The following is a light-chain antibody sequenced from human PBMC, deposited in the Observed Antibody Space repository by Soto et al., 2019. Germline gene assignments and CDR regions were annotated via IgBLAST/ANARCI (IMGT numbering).Light chain of an antibody. CDR1: QSVTSN. Sequence: EIVLTQSPGILSLSPGERATLSCRASQSVTSNYLVWYQQKPGQAPRLLIYGASSRATGIQDRFSGSGSGTEFTLTIRSLQSEDFAVYYCQQYNNWPGTFGQGTKVDIK. CDR3: QQYNNWPGT. V-gene: IGKV3D-15*01. J-gene: IGKJ1*01. CDR2: GAS.